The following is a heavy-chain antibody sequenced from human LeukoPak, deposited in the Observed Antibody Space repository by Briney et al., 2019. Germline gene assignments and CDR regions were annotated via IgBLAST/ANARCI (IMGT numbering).Heavy chain of an antibody. CDR1: GITFGYDT. CDR2: ISYDGSNK. V-gene: IGHV3-30-3*01. Sequence: PGGSLRLSGASAGITFGYDTMYGRRQAPGKGLEWVAVISYDGSNKYYGDSVKGRFTISRDSSKNTLYLQINGQRDEDTAVQYCAREEATGTGFDSWGQGTLVTVSS. CDR3: AREEATGTGFDS. D-gene: IGHD6-13*01. J-gene: IGHJ4*02.